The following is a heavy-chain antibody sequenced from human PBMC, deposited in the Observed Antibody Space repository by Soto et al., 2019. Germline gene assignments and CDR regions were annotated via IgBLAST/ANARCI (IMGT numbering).Heavy chain of an antibody. Sequence: ASVKVSCKASGYTFTSYAMHWVRQAPRQRLEWMGWINAGNGNTKYSQKFQGRVTITRDTSASTAYMELSSLRSEDTAVYYCARLIRGNYYGSGSYYYHYMDVWGKGTTVTVSS. D-gene: IGHD3-10*01. CDR2: INAGNGNT. CDR3: ARLIRGNYYGSGSYYYHYMDV. CDR1: GYTFTSYA. J-gene: IGHJ6*03. V-gene: IGHV1-3*01.